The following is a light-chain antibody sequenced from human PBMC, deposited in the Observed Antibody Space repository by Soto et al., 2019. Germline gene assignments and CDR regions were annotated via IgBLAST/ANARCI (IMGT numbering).Light chain of an antibody. CDR2: EVT. CDR1: SGDIGSYNR. V-gene: IGLV2-14*01. CDR3: SSYTNINSRACV. J-gene: IGLJ1*01. Sequence: QSVLTQPAAVSGSPGQSITISCTGSSGDIGSYNRVSWYQQHPGKDPKLIIYEVTDRPSGVSNRYSGSKSGNTAYLPISGLQAEDEAQYSCSSYTNINSRACVYGTRTKLTV.